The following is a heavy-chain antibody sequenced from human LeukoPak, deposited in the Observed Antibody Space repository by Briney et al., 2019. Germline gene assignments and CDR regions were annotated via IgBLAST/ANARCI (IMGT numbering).Heavy chain of an antibody. CDR3: ARDVGGSLDY. V-gene: IGHV3-7*01. J-gene: IGHJ4*02. D-gene: IGHD1-26*01. Sequence: GGSLRLSCAVSGFTFSTYWMAWVRQAPGKGLEWVAHMKGDESAKHQADSVKGRFTISRDNTQNSVYLQMSSLRGEDTAVYYCARDVGGSLDYWGQGTLVTVSS. CDR2: MKGDESAK. CDR1: GFTFSTYW.